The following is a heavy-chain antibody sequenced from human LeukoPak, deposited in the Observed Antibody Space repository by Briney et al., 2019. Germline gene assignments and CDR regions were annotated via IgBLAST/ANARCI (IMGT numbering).Heavy chain of an antibody. CDR2: IYYSGST. J-gene: IGHJ5*02. V-gene: IGHV4-39*07. CDR3: ARGVESWFDP. CDR1: GGSISSSSYY. Sequence: SETLSLTCTVSGGSISSSSYYWGWIRQPPGKGLEWIGSIYYSGSTYYNPSLKSRVTISVDTSKNQFSLKLSSVTAADTAVYYCARGVESWFDPWGQGTLVTVSS.